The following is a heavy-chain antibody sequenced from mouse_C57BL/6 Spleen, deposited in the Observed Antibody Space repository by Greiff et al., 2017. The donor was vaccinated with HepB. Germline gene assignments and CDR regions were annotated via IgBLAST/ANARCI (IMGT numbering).Heavy chain of an antibody. V-gene: IGHV1-19*01. J-gene: IGHJ2*01. D-gene: IGHD2-2*01. Sequence: EVKLQESGPVLVKPGASVKMSCKASGYTFTDYYMNWVKQSHGKSLEWIGVINPYTGGTSYNQKFKGKATLTVDKSSSTAYMELNSLTSEDSAVYYCARGEGYPDYWGQGTTLTVSS. CDR2: INPYTGGT. CDR1: GYTFTDYY. CDR3: ARGEGYPDY.